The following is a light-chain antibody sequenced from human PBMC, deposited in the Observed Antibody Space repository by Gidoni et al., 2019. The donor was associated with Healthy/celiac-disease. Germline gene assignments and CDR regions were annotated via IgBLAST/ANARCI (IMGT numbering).Light chain of an antibody. CDR3: QQYGSSPPWT. CDR2: GAS. CDR1: QSVSSSY. V-gene: IGKV3-20*01. Sequence: EIVLTQSPGTLSLSPGERATLSCRASQSVSSSYLAGYQQKPGQAPRLLIYGASSRATGIPDRFSGSGSGTDFTLTISRLEPEEFAVYYCQQYGSSPPWTFGQGTKVEIK. J-gene: IGKJ1*01.